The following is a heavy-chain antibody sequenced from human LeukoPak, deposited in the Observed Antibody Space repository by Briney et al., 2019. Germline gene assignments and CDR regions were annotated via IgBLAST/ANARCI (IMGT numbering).Heavy chain of an antibody. CDR1: GFTFDDYG. D-gene: IGHD5-24*01. CDR2: ISGDGGNT. Sequence: GGSLRLSCAASGFTFDDYGIHWVRQAPGKGLEWVSLISGDGGNTYYADSVKGRFIISRDNSKNSLYLQMNSLRTEDTALYYCAKDIGDGYNFGFAYWGQGIRVTVSS. CDR3: AKDIGDGYNFGFAY. V-gene: IGHV3-43*02. J-gene: IGHJ4*02.